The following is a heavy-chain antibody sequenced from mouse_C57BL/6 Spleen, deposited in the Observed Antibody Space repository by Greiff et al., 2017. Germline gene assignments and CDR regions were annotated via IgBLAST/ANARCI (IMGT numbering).Heavy chain of an antibody. J-gene: IGHJ1*03. V-gene: IGHV1-72*01. Sequence: QVQLQQSGAELVKPGASVKLSCKASGYTFTSYWMHWVKQRPGRGLEWIGRIDPNSGGTKYNEKFKSKATLTVDNTPSTAYVQLSSLTSEDSAVYYGARRDSLYCGSSPWYFDVWGTGTTVTVSS. D-gene: IGHD1-1*01. CDR2: IDPNSGGT. CDR1: GYTFTSYW. CDR3: ARRDSLYCGSSPWYFDV.